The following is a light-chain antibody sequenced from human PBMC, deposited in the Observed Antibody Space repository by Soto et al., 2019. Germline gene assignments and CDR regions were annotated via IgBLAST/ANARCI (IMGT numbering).Light chain of an antibody. J-gene: IGLJ2*01. V-gene: IGLV2-11*01. CDR3: CSYAGTYTVF. CDR1: SSDVGGYNY. CDR2: GVS. Sequence: QSALTQPRSVSGSPGQSVTISCTGTSSDVGGYNYVSWYQHHPDTVPKLIIFGVSKRPSGVPDRFSGSKSGNTASLTISGLQAEDEVDYFCCSYAGTYTVFFGGGTKLTVL.